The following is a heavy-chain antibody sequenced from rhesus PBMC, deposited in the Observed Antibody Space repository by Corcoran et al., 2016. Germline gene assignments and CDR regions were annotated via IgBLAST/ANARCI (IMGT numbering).Heavy chain of an antibody. CDR2: ISGSSGST. J-gene: IGHJ4*01. Sequence: QVQLQESGPGLVKPSETLSLTCAVSGYSISSGYNWGWIRQPPGKGLEYIGYISGSSGSTYYNPSLRSRGTISKDTSKNQFSLKLSSVTAADTAVYYCARRGSYSGIDDWGQGVLVTVSS. CDR3: ARRGSYSGIDD. CDR1: GYSISSGYN. D-gene: IGHD3-16*01. V-gene: IGHV4-99*01.